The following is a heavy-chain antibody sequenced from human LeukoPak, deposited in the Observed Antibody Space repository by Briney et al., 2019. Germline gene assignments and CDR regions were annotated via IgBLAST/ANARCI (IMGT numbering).Heavy chain of an antibody. V-gene: IGHV1-46*01. Sequence: GASVKVSCKASGYIFTSYFMHLVRQAPGQGLEWMGLINPSGGSTRYAQKFQGRVTMTRDMSTSAVYMELSSLRSEDTAVYYCATMGGTVTTWGQGTLVTVSS. CDR1: GYIFTSYF. CDR2: INPSGGST. J-gene: IGHJ5*02. CDR3: ATMGGTVTT. D-gene: IGHD4-11*01.